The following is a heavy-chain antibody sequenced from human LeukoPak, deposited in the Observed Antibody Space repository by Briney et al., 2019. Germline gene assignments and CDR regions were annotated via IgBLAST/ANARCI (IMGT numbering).Heavy chain of an antibody. CDR2: IWYDGSNK. V-gene: IGHV3-33*01. CDR1: GFTFSSYG. J-gene: IGHJ3*02. D-gene: IGHD3-10*01. Sequence: GGSLRLSCAASGFTFSSYGMHWVRQAPGKGLEWVAVIWYDGSNKYYADSVKGRFTISRDNSKNTLYLQMNSLRAEDTAVYYCARAGLGVRGVIITPAIIWGQGTMVTVSS. CDR3: ARAGLGVRGVIITPAII.